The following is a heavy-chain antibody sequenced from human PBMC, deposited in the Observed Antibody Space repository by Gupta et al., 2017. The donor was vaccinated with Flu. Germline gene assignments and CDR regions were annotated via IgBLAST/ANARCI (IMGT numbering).Heavy chain of an antibody. J-gene: IGHJ4*02. CDR3: AGGLYSSATRPLEY. CDR1: GGTFRTYG. D-gene: IGHD6-25*01. V-gene: IGHV1-69*01. CDR2: IIPIFGTA. Sequence: QVQLVQSGAEVKKPGSSVKVSCKASGGTFRTYGIGWVRQAPGQGLEYMGGIIPIFGTADYAKKFQGRVTITADESTSTAYMEVSSLRSEDTAVYYGAGGLYSSATRPLEYWGQGTLVTVSS.